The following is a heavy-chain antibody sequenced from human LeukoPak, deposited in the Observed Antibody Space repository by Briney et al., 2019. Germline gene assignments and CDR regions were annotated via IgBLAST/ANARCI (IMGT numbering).Heavy chain of an antibody. CDR2: TYYRSKWYN. D-gene: IGHD3-10*01. V-gene: IGHV6-1*01. Sequence: SQTLSLTCAISGDSVPSNSAAWNWIRQSPSRGLEWLGRTYYRSKWYNEYAGSVKSRITINPDTSKNQLSLQLNSVTPEDTAVYYCARAPSDYGSYLNWGQGTLVTVSS. CDR3: ARAPSDYGSYLN. J-gene: IGHJ4*02. CDR1: GDSVPSNSAA.